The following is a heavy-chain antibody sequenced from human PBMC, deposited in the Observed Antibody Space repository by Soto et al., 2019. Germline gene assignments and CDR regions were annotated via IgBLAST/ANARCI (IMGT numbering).Heavy chain of an antibody. J-gene: IGHJ4*02. CDR2: IYYSGST. CDR1: GGSIRTGGYY. V-gene: IGHV4-31*03. Sequence: QVQLQESGPGLVKPSQTLSLTCTVSGGSIRTGGYYWTWIRQHPGNGLEWIGYIYYSGSTYYNPSLNSRVTISVDTSKNQSSLKLSSVTAEDTAVYYCARGLSVTPFDHWGQGNLVTVSS. CDR3: ARGLSVTPFDH. D-gene: IGHD4-17*01.